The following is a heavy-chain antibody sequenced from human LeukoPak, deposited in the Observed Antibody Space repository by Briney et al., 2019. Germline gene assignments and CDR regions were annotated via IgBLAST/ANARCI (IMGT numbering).Heavy chain of an antibody. CDR2: INHSGST. CDR1: GFTFSSYA. D-gene: IGHD6-13*01. V-gene: IGHV4-34*01. CDR3: ARTPGIAAFDY. Sequence: GSLKLSCAASGFTFSSYAMSWVRQPPGKGLGWIGEINHSGSTNYNPSLKSRVTISVDTSKNQFSLKLSSVTAADTAVYYCARTPGIAAFDYWGQGTLVTVSS. J-gene: IGHJ4*02.